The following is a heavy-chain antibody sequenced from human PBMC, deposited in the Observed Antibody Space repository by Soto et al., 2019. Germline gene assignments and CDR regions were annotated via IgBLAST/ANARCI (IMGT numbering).Heavy chain of an antibody. V-gene: IGHV4-59*08. J-gene: IGHJ6*02. CDR2: IYYSGST. Sequence: SETLSLTCTVSGGSISSYYWSWIRQPPGKGLEWIGNIYYSGSTNYNPSLKSRVTISVDTSKNQFSLKLSSVTAADTAVYYCLTMVRGSSYYGMDVWGQGTTVTVSS. CDR3: LTMVRGSSYYGMDV. CDR1: GGSISSYY. D-gene: IGHD3-10*01.